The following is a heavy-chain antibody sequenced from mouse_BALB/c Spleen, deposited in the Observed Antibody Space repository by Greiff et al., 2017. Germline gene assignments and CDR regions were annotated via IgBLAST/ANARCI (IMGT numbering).Heavy chain of an antibody. Sequence: EVHLVESGGGLVKLGGSLKLSCAASGFTFSSYYMSWVRQTPEKRLELVAAINSNGGSTYYPDTVKGRFTISRDNAKNTLYLQMSSLKSEDTALYYCARHERQVPWFAYWGQGTLVTVSA. CDR3: ARHERQVPWFAY. CDR2: INSNGGST. CDR1: GFTFSSYY. J-gene: IGHJ3*01. V-gene: IGHV5-6-2*01. D-gene: IGHD1-2*01.